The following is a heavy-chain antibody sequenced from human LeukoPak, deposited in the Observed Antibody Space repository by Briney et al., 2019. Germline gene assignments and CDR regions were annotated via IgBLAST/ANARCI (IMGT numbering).Heavy chain of an antibody. V-gene: IGHV3-48*03. CDR2: ISSSGSTI. D-gene: IGHD4-23*01. CDR3: ARFRRWNLDY. J-gene: IGHJ4*02. Sequence: GGPLRLSCAASGFTFSSYEMNWVRQAPGKGLEWVSYISSSGSTIYYADSVKGRFTISRDNAKNSLYLQVNSLRAEDTAVYYCARFRRWNLDYWGQGTLVTVSS. CDR1: GFTFSSYE.